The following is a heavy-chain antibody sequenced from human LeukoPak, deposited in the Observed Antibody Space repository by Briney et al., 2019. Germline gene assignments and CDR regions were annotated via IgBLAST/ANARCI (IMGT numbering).Heavy chain of an antibody. J-gene: IGHJ5*01. CDR3: TRGLAAAYDYNWFDS. CDR2: ISSSGST. Sequence: SETLSLTCTVSGDSISSGDYYWSWIRQPAGKGLEWIGRISSSGSTNYNPSLKSRVTISVDTSKNQFSLKLTSVTAADTAVYFCTRGLAAAYDYNWFDSWGQGTLVTVSS. V-gene: IGHV4-61*02. D-gene: IGHD5-12*01. CDR1: GDSISSGDYY.